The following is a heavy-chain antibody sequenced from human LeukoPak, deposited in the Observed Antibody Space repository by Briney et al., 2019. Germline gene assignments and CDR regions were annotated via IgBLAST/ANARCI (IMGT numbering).Heavy chain of an antibody. CDR2: IFTGGST. CDR1: GFSVRDNY. V-gene: IGHV3-53*05. D-gene: IGHD2-15*01. CDR3: ARDKGGGYFDY. Sequence: PGGSLRLSCAASGFSVRDNYMNWVRQAPGQGPEWVSVIFTGGSTYYADSVQGRLTIPRDTSKNTLYLQVNSLRPEDTAMYYCARDKGGGYFDYWGQGTLVTVSS. J-gene: IGHJ4*02.